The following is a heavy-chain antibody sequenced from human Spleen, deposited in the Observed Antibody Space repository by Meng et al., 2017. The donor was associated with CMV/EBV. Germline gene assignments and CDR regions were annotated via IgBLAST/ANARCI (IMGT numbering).Heavy chain of an antibody. CDR1: GGSITSHY. D-gene: IGHD1-26*01. J-gene: IGHJ4*02. CDR3: ARGTIVGATRFDY. Sequence: SETLSLTCSVSGGSITSHYWNWIRQPPGKGLEWIGHVFYSGSAIYNPSLKSRVTISVDTPKNQFSLKLSSVTAADTAVYYCARGTIVGATRFDYWGQGTLVTVSS. V-gene: IGHV4-59*11. CDR2: VFYSGSA.